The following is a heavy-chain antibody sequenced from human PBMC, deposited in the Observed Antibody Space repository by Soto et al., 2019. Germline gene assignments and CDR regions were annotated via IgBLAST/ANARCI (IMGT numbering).Heavy chain of an antibody. CDR2: INHSGST. J-gene: IGHJ4*02. CDR1: GGSFSGYY. CDR3: ARVKDLGRYYFDY. D-gene: IGHD1-26*01. Sequence: PSETLSLTCAVYGGSFSGYYWSWIRQPPGKGLEWIGEINHSGSTNYNPSLKSRVTISVDTSKNQFSLKLSSVTAADTAVYYCARVKDLGRYYFDYWGQGTLVTVSS. V-gene: IGHV4-34*01.